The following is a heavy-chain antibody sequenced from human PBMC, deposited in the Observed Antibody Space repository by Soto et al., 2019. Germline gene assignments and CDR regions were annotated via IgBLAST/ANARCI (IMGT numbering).Heavy chain of an antibody. J-gene: IGHJ4*02. V-gene: IGHV1-18*04. CDR1: GYTFTSYG. Sequence: HVQLVQSGAEVKKPGASVKVSCKASGYTFTSYGISWVRQAPRQGLEWMGWISTYNGNTNYAQKLQGRVTMTTDTSTSTAYMEVRSLRSDDTAVXXXXXXXXXXYSYGQGLDYWGQGTLV. CDR2: ISTYNGNT. CDR3: XXXXXXXYSYGQGLDY. D-gene: IGHD5-18*01.